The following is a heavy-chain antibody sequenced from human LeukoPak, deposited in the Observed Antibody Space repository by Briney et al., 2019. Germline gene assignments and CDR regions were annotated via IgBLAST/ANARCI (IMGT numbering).Heavy chain of an antibody. Sequence: PGGSLRLSCAASGFTFSSYSMNWVRQAPGKGLEWVSSISSSSSYIYYADSVKGRFTISRDNAKNSLYLQMNSLRAEDTAVYYCARDPLLRYCSSTSCYPNYYYYGMDVWGQGTTVTVSS. J-gene: IGHJ6*02. CDR1: GFTFSSYS. CDR2: ISSSSSYI. D-gene: IGHD2-2*01. CDR3: ARDPLLRYCSSTSCYPNYYYYGMDV. V-gene: IGHV3-21*01.